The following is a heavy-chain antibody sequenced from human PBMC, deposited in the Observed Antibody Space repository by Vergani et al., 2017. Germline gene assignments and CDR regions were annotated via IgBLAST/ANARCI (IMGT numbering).Heavy chain of an antibody. CDR3: ARQFWGGGGYRFDH. CDR1: GFSFSSYS. CDR2: IFYTGTS. V-gene: IGHV4-39*01. D-gene: IGHD5-18*01. Sequence: VQLVESGGGLVKPGGSLRLSCAASGFSFSSYSMNWVRQPPGKGLEWIGSIFYTGTSYYNPSLESRATNSVDTSKNQFSLKLKSVTAADTAVYYCARQFWGGGGYRFDHWGQGTLVTVSS. J-gene: IGHJ4*02.